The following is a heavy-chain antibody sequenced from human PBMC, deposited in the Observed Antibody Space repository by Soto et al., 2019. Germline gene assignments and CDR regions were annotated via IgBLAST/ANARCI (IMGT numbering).Heavy chain of an antibody. CDR2: IYPAGPT. V-gene: IGHV3-53*01. Sequence: GGSLRLSCAASGFTVSGMFMNWVRQAPGKGLEWVSVIYPAGPTYYADSVKGRFTISRDNSKNTLFLQLNNLRAEDTAVYYCARDADSSGLHYWGQGILVTVSS. CDR3: ARDADSSGLHY. CDR1: GFTVSGMF. D-gene: IGHD6-19*01. J-gene: IGHJ4*02.